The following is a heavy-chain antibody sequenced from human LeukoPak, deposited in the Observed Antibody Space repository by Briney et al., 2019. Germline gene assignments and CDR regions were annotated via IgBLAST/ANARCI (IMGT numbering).Heavy chain of an antibody. CDR1: GLTFSSYA. CDR3: AKALYSSDWYPFDY. Sequence: PGGSLRLSCSASGLTFSSYAMHWVRQAPGKGLEYVSVLSSNGSNTYYADSVKGRFTISRDNSKKTLYLQMNSLRAEDTALYYCAKALYSSDWYPFDYWGQGTLVTVSS. D-gene: IGHD6-19*01. J-gene: IGHJ4*02. V-gene: IGHV3-64*04. CDR2: LSSNGSNT.